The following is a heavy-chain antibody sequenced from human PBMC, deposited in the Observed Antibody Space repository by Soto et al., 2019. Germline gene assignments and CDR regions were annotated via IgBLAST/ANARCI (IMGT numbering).Heavy chain of an antibody. Sequence: SETLSLTCTVSGGSISSGGYYWSWIRQHPGKGLERIGYIYYSGSTYYNPALKSRVTISVDTSKNQFSLKLSSVTAADTAVYYCARIRITIFGVVIIPEYFDYWGQGTLVTVSS. J-gene: IGHJ4*02. D-gene: IGHD3-3*01. CDR3: ARIRITIFGVVIIPEYFDY. CDR1: GGSISSGGYY. V-gene: IGHV4-31*03. CDR2: IYYSGST.